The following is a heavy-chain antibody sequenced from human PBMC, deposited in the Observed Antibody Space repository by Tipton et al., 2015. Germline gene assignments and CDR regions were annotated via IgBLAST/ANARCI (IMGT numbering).Heavy chain of an antibody. Sequence: TLSLTCTVSGDSISSSAYYWVWIRQPPGRGLESIGYIYHSGRTNYNPSLRSRLTMSVESSKNQFSLRLSSATAADTAVYYCARLTGDYYDSATYDPTYIDYWGQGILVSVSS. CDR2: IYHSGRT. V-gene: IGHV4-61*05. CDR1: GDSISSSAYY. CDR3: ARLTGDYYDSATYDPTYIDY. J-gene: IGHJ4*02. D-gene: IGHD3-22*01.